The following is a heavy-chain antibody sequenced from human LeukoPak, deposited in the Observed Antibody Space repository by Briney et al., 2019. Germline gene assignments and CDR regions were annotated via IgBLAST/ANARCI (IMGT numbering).Heavy chain of an antibody. V-gene: IGHV3-23*01. CDR2: ISRSSDDT. CDR1: GFTSSSYA. D-gene: IGHD2-21*01. CDR3: ARSHREVVGAIPY. Sequence: GGSLRLSCAASGFTSSSYAMSWVRQAPGQGLEWVSAISRSSDDTYYANSVKGRFTISRDNTKNSLFLQMNSLGAEDTAVYFCARSHREVVGAIPYWGQGTLLSVSS. J-gene: IGHJ4*02.